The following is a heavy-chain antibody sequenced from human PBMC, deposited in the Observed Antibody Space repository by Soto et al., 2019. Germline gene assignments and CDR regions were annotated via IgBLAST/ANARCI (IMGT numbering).Heavy chain of an antibody. CDR1: GDSISDYY. J-gene: IGHJ3*02. V-gene: IGHV4-59*01. CDR3: VRKTGYGDLSI. D-gene: IGHD4-17*01. CDR2: VYYSGST. Sequence: QVQLQESGPGLVKPSETLSLTCTVSGDSISDYYWNWIRQPPGKGLEWIGYVYYSGSTNYNPSLKSRVIISVDTSKQQFSLKLTSVTAADTAVYYCVRKTGYGDLSIGGQGTMVTVSS.